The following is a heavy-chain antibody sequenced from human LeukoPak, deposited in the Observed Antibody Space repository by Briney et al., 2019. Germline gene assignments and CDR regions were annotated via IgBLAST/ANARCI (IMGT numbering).Heavy chain of an antibody. Sequence: PSETLSLTCAVSGGSISSGGYSWSWIRQPPGKGLEWIGYIYHSGSTYYNPSLKSRVTISVDRSKNQFSLKLSSVTAADTAVYYCARWQEAWSAFNIWGQGTMVTVSS. CDR1: GGSISSGGYS. CDR3: ARWQEAWSAFNI. CDR2: IYHSGST. V-gene: IGHV4-30-2*02. J-gene: IGHJ3*02.